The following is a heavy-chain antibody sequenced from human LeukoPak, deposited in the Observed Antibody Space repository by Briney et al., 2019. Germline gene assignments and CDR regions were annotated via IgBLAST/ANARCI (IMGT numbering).Heavy chain of an antibody. CDR3: ARDVDGGSGSYYFDY. Sequence: SETLSLTCTVSGGSISSGDYYWSWIRQPPGKGLEWIGYIYYSGSTYYNPSLKSRVTISVDTSKNQFSLKLSSVTAADTAVYYCARDVDGGSGSYYFDYWGQGTLVTVSS. J-gene: IGHJ4*02. CDR1: GGSISSGDYY. V-gene: IGHV4-30-4*01. D-gene: IGHD3-10*01. CDR2: IYYSGST.